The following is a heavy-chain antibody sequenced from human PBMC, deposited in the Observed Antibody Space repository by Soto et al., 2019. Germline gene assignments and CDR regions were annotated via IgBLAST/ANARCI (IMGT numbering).Heavy chain of an antibody. CDR3: AIEYSGSYYFDY. V-gene: IGHV1-69*13. Sequence: SVKVSCKASGGTFSSYAISWVRQAPGQGLEWMGGIIPIFGTANYAQKFQGRVTITADESTSTAYMELSSLRSEDTAVYYCAIEYSGSYYFDYWGPGPLVTGSS. J-gene: IGHJ4*02. D-gene: IGHD1-26*01. CDR2: IIPIFGTA. CDR1: GGTFSSYA.